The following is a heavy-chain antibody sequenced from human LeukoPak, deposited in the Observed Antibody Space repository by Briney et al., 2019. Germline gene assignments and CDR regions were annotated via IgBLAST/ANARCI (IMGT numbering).Heavy chain of an antibody. V-gene: IGHV1-8*01. Sequence: ASVKVSCKASGYTFTSYDINWVRQATGQGLEWMGWMNPNSGNTGYAQKFQGRVTMTRNTSISTAYMELSSLRSEDTAVYYCARAIINNWNYKVTHLGYWGQGTLVTVSS. D-gene: IGHD1-7*01. CDR1: GYTFTSYD. CDR2: MNPNSGNT. J-gene: IGHJ4*02. CDR3: ARAIINNWNYKVTHLGY.